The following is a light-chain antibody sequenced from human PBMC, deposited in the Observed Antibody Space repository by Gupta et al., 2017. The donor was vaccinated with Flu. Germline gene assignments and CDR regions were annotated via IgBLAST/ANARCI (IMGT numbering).Light chain of an antibody. J-gene: IGLJ2*01. V-gene: IGLV3-1*01. CDR1: KLGNNF. Sequence: SPGQTASITCSGDKLGNNFVSWYQQKPGQSPILVIYQDTKRPSGIPGRFSGSNSRNTATLTISGTQAMDEADFYCQTWDSGTGVFGGGTKLTVL. CDR2: QDT. CDR3: QTWDSGTGV.